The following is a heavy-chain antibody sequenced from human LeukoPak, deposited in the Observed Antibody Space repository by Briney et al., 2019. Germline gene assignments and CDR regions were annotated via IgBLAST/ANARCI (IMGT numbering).Heavy chain of an antibody. D-gene: IGHD2-2*01. CDR1: GFTFSNYW. V-gene: IGHV3-7*05. CDR2: IKEDGSEK. CDR3: ARGRRYCSSTICANFDF. Sequence: GGSLRLSCAASGFTFSNYWMSWVRQAPGKGLEWVANIKEDGSEKYYVDSVKGRFTISRDNAKNSLYLQMNSLRAEDTAVYCCARGRRYCSSTICANFDFWGQGTLVTVSS. J-gene: IGHJ4*02.